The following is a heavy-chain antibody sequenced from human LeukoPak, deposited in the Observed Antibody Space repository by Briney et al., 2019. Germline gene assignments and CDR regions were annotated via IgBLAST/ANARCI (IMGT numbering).Heavy chain of an antibody. D-gene: IGHD3-22*01. V-gene: IGHV3-21*01. CDR3: ARGYYYDSSGYYFLDY. CDR1: GFTFTSYA. Sequence: GGSLRLSCAASGFTFTSYAMSWVRQAPGKGLEWVSSISSSSSYIYYADSVKGRFTISRDNAKNSLYLQMNSLRAEDTAVYYCARGYYYDSSGYYFLDYWGQGTLVTVSS. J-gene: IGHJ4*02. CDR2: ISSSSSYI.